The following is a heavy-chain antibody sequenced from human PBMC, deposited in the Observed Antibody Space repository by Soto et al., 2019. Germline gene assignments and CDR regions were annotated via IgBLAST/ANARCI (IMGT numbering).Heavy chain of an antibody. V-gene: IGHV5-51*01. D-gene: IGHD3-9*01. CDR3: ARLELTGLDN. CDR2: IYPGDSDT. Sequence: GESLKISCKGSGYTFATHWIAWVRQMPGKGLEWMGIIYPGDSDTRYSPSFQGQVTISADKSFSTAYLQWSSLKASDTAIYFCARLELTGLDNWGPGTPVTVFS. CDR1: GYTFATHW. J-gene: IGHJ4*02.